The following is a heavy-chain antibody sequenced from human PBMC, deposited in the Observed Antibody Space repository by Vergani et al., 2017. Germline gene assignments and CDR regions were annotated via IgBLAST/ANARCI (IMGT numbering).Heavy chain of an antibody. CDR1: GFTFNHYA. D-gene: IGHD3-3*01. CDR2: ISGSGGST. J-gene: IGHJ6*03. Sequence: EVQLLESGGDLVQPGGSLRLSCAASGFTFNHYAMNWVRQAPGKGLEWVSGISGSGGSTYYAGSVKGRFTISRDSSKNTLYLQMNSLSAGDTAVYYCARFSRPYYDFWSGYYVTDYYYMDVWGK. CDR3: ARFSRPYYDFWSGYYVTDYYYMDV. V-gene: IGHV3-23*01.